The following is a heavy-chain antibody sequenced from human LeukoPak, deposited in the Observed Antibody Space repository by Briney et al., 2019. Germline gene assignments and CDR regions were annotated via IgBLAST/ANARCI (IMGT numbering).Heavy chain of an antibody. V-gene: IGHV3-33*01. Sequence: GRSLRLSCVVSGFTFSRYGMHWVRQAPGKGLEWVAVIWYDGSKKYYVDSVKGRFTISRDSSKNTLYLQMNSLRAEDTAVYYCARESFEATEELDYWGQGTLVTVPS. CDR3: ARESFEATEELDY. CDR1: GFTFSRYG. D-gene: IGHD5-24*01. J-gene: IGHJ4*02. CDR2: IWYDGSKK.